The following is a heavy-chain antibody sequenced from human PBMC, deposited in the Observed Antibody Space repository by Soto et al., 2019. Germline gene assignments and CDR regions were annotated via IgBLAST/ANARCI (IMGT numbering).Heavy chain of an antibody. V-gene: IGHV1-18*01. CDR2: ISADSGKT. CDR1: GYTFTSYG. CDR3: ARSFERGGASRPTNY. Sequence: ASVKVSCKSSGYTFTSYGITWARQAPGQGLEWMGWISADSGKTDCAQSLQGRVTMTTDTSTSTAYMELRSLRSDDTAVYYCARSFERGGASRPTNYWGQGTLVTVSS. J-gene: IGHJ4*02. D-gene: IGHD2-21*01.